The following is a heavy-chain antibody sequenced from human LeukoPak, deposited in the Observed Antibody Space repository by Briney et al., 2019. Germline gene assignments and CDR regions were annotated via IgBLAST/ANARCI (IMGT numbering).Heavy chain of an antibody. CDR3: VTASSGYYFN. Sequence: GSLGLSCSAPGFTFSRCGMFWVRPAPGEGLEYVSATNSNGGNTYYADSVKGRFTISRDNSKNTLYLQMSSLRADDTAVYYCVTASSGYYFNWGQGTLVTVSS. J-gene: IGHJ1*01. CDR2: TNSNGGNT. CDR1: GFTFSRCG. D-gene: IGHD6-19*01. V-gene: IGHV3-64D*06.